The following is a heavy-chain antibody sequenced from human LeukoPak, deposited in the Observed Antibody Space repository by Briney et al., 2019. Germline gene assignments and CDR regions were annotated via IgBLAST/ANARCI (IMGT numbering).Heavy chain of an antibody. J-gene: IGHJ4*02. D-gene: IGHD1-20*01. CDR2: VSPDSGNT. Sequence: GASVKVSCKASGYTFTSYDINWVRQATGQGLEWMGWVSPDSGNTGYAQKFQGRVTITRNTSIGTAYMELSSLRSEDTAVYYCARLGHNWSFDYWGQGTLVTVSS. V-gene: IGHV1-8*01. CDR1: GYTFTSYD. CDR3: ARLGHNWSFDY.